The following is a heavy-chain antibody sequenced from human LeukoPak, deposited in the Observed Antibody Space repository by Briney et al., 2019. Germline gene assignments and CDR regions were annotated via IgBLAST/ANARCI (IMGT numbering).Heavy chain of an antibody. CDR3: ATGAMVYEY. CDR1: GSTLTKIS. CDR2: FGPQVGET. V-gene: IGHV1-24*01. J-gene: IGHJ4*02. Sequence: GASVTVSCKVSGSTLTKISIDWVRQAPGKGFECMGTFGPQVGETIHAQKLQGRLKMIADTSTDTAYMEMSSLQSEDTAVYYCATGAMVYEYWGQGTLVTVSS. D-gene: IGHD3-10*01.